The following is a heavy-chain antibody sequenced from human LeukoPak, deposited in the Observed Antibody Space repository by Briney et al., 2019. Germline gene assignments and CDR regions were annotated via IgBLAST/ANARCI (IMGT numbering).Heavy chain of an antibody. J-gene: IGHJ4*02. Sequence: GGSLRLSCVGSGFSFNIYGMSWVRQAPGKGLEWVSSVGGGEDIHYANSVKGRFTGYRDDAKNTVYLQMNSLRVEDTAIYFCAKDATPMNSLWDHFDSWGQGTLVSVSS. CDR3: AKDATPMNSLWDHFDS. CDR2: VGGGEDI. CDR1: GFSFNIYG. D-gene: IGHD1-26*01. V-gene: IGHV3-23*01.